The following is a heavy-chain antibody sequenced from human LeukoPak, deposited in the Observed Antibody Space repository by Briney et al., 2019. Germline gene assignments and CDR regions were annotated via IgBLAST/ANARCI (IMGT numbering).Heavy chain of an antibody. D-gene: IGHD5-18*01. V-gene: IGHV4-61*01. CDR3: AGGYSYGPFDY. CDR2: IYYSGST. CDR1: GGSISSSSYY. J-gene: IGHJ4*02. Sequence: PSETLSLTCTVSGGSISSSSYYWSWIRQPPGKGLEWIGYIYYSGSTNYNPSLKSRVTISVDTSKNQFSLKLSSVTAADTAVYYCAGGYSYGPFDYWGQGTLVTVSS.